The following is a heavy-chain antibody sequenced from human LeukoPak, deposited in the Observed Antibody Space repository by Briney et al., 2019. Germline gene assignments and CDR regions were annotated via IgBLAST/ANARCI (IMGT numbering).Heavy chain of an antibody. CDR3: ARGAPGSYCSGGSCPYFDY. CDR1: AYTFTSYD. CDR2: MHPNSGNT. D-gene: IGHD2-15*01. Sequence: ASVKVSCKASAYTFTSYDINWVRQATGQGLEWMGWMHPNSGNTGYAQKFQGRVTMTRNTSISTAYMELSSLRSEDTAVYYCARGAPGSYCSGGSCPYFDYWGQGTLISVSS. V-gene: IGHV1-8*01. J-gene: IGHJ4*02.